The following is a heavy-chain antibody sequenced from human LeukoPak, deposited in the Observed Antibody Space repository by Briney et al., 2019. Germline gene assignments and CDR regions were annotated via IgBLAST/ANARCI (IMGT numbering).Heavy chain of an antibody. CDR3: ARLAGSSSSRYFDY. V-gene: IGHV3-7*01. CDR2: IKQDGSEK. J-gene: IGHJ4*02. D-gene: IGHD6-6*01. Sequence: GGSLRLSCAASGFTFSSYWMSWVRQAPGKGLEWVANIKQDGSEKYYVDSVKGRFTISRDNAKNSLYLQMNSLRAEDTAVYYCARLAGSSSSRYFDYWGQGTLVTVSS. CDR1: GFTFSSYW.